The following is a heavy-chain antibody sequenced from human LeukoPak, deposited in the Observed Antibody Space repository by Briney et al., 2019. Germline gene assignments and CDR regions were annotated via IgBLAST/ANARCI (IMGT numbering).Heavy chain of an antibody. CDR2: IYPGDSDT. V-gene: IGHV5-51*01. CDR1: GYSFTSYW. Sequence: ESLKISCKGSGYSFTSYWIGWVRQMPGKGLEWMGIIYPGDSDTRYSPSFQGQVTISADKSISTAYLQWSSLKASDTAMYYCARSPLTSCPIPPCGMDVWGQGTTVTVSS. CDR3: ARSPLTSCPIPPCGMDV. J-gene: IGHJ6*02. D-gene: IGHD2-2*01.